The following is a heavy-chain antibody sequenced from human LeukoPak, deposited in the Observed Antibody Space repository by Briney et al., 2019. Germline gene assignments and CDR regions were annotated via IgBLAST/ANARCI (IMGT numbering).Heavy chain of an antibody. V-gene: IGHV4-34*01. D-gene: IGHD3-22*01. CDR3: ARGSTYYYDSSGFYI. CDR1: GGSFSGYY. Sequence: SETLSLTCAVYGGSFSGYYWSWIRQPPGKGLEWIGEINHSGSTNYNPSLKSRVTISVDTSKNQFSLKLSSVTAEDTAVYYCARGSTYYYDSSGFYIWGQGTMVTVSS. CDR2: INHSGST. J-gene: IGHJ3*02.